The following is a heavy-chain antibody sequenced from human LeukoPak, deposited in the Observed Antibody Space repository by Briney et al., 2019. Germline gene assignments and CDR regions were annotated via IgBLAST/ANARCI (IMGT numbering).Heavy chain of an antibody. Sequence: GGSLRLSCAASGFTFSSYWMHWVRQAPGKGLVWVSRINSDGSSTSYADSVKGRFTISRDNAKNTLYLQMNSLRAEDTAVYYCARAGTRMVYADYWGQGTLVTVSP. V-gene: IGHV3-74*01. CDR1: GFTFSSYW. CDR2: INSDGSST. J-gene: IGHJ4*02. D-gene: IGHD2-8*01. CDR3: ARAGTRMVYADY.